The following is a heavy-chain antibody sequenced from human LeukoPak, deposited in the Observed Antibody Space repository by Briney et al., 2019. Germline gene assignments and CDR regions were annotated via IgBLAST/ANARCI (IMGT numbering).Heavy chain of an antibody. D-gene: IGHD6-13*01. CDR3: AKGYSSSWYFTYFDY. CDR2: ISGSGGST. Sequence: PGGSLRLSCAASGFTFSSYAMSWVRQAPGKGLEWVSAISGSGGSTYYADSVKGRFTISRDNSKNTLYLQMNSLGAEDTAVYYCAKGYSSSWYFTYFDYWGQGTLVTVST. CDR1: GFTFSSYA. V-gene: IGHV3-23*01. J-gene: IGHJ4*02.